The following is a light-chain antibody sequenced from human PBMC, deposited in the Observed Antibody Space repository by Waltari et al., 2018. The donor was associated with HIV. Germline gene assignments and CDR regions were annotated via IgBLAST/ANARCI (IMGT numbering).Light chain of an antibody. V-gene: IGLV1-44*01. Sequence: QSVLTQPPSASGTPGQRGTISCSGSGSNIGGSTVNWYQQLPGTAPKLLIYSNNQRPPRVPARFSGSKSGTSASLAISGLQSDDETTYYCATWDGSLNGPVFGGGTKLTVL. J-gene: IGLJ3*02. CDR1: GSNIGGST. CDR3: ATWDGSLNGPV. CDR2: SNN.